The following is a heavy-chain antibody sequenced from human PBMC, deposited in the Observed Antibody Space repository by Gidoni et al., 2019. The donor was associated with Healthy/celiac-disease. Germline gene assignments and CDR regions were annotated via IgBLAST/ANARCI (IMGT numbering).Heavy chain of an antibody. CDR3: AKEVWGYSPSYYYYYYMDV. Sequence: EVQLLESGGGLVQPGGSLRLSCAASGFTFSSSALRWVRQAPGKGLEWVSAISGSGGRTYYADSGKGRLTISRDNSKNTLYLQMNSLRAEDTAVYYWAKEVWGYSPSYYYYYYMDVWGKGTTVTVSS. CDR1: GFTFSSSA. CDR2: ISGSGGRT. J-gene: IGHJ6*03. V-gene: IGHV3-23*01. D-gene: IGHD4-4*01.